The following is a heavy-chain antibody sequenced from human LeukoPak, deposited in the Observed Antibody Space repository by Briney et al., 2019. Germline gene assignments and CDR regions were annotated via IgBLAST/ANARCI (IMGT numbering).Heavy chain of an antibody. J-gene: IGHJ1*01. D-gene: IGHD6-13*01. CDR2: ISGSGGST. V-gene: IGHV3-23*01. Sequence: GGSLRLSCAASGFTFSSYAMSWVRQAPGKGLEWVSAISGSGGSTYYADSVKGRFTISRDNSKNTLYLQMNSLRAEDTAVYYCANWDSSSRYFQHWGQGTLVTVSS. CDR3: ANWDSSSRYFQH. CDR1: GFTFSSYA.